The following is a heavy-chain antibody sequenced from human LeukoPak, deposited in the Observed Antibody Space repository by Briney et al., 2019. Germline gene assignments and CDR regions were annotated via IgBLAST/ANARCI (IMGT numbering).Heavy chain of an antibody. CDR1: GFTFSNHW. CDR3: ARSGKVRTGEYDAFDI. D-gene: IGHD1-1*01. J-gene: IGHJ3*02. CDR2: ISSSGSTI. V-gene: IGHV3-48*01. Sequence: PGGSLRLSCTGSGFTFSNHWMHWVRQAPGKGLEWVSYISSSGSTIYYADSVKGRFTISRDNSKNTLYLQMNSLRAEDTAVYYCARSGKVRTGEYDAFDIWGQGTMVTVSS.